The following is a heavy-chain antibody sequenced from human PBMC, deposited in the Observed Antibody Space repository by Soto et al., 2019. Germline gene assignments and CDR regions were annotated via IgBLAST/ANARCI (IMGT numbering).Heavy chain of an antibody. D-gene: IGHD4-4*01. V-gene: IGHV3-23*01. J-gene: IGHJ5*02. CDR3: TKEHSNYPDNWFDP. CDR2: IDSGGGST. Sequence: EVQLLVSGGGSVQPGGSLRLSCAASGFSFRNYAMSWVRQAPGTGLEWVSAIDSGGGSTYYAASVKGRFSISRDNSMNTLYLQMNSLRAEDTAIYYCTKEHSNYPDNWFDPWGQGTLVTVSS. CDR1: GFSFRNYA.